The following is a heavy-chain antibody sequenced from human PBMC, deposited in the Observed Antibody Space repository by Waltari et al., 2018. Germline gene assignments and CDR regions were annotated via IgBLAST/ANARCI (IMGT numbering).Heavy chain of an antibody. V-gene: IGHV1-69*01. CDR3: ARARGGGENLRDAFDI. J-gene: IGHJ3*02. D-gene: IGHD3-16*01. Sequence: QVQLVQSGAEVKKPGSSVKVSCKASGGTFSSYAISWVRQAPGQGLEWVGGIIPSLGTANYAQKFQGRVTITADESTSTAYMELSSLRSEDTAVYYCARARGGGENLRDAFDIWGQGTMVTVSS. CDR1: GGTFSSYA. CDR2: IIPSLGTA.